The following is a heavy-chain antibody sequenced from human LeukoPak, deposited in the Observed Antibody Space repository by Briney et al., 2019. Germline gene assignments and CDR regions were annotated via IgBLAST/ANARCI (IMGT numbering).Heavy chain of an antibody. CDR3: AKDLWLGQTTAGYFDY. CDR1: GFTFSSYG. J-gene: IGHJ4*02. CDR2: ISYDGSNK. Sequence: GGSLRLSCAASGFTFSSYGMHWVRQAPGKGLEWVAVISYDGSNKYYADSVKGRFTISRDNSKNTLYLQMNSLRAEGTAVYYCAKDLWLGQTTAGYFDYWGQGTLVTVSS. V-gene: IGHV3-30*18. D-gene: IGHD4-17*01.